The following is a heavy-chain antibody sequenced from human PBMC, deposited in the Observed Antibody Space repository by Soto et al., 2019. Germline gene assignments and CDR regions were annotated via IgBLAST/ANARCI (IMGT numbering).Heavy chain of an antibody. CDR1: GFTFSDYY. V-gene: IGHV3-11*01. J-gene: IGHJ4*02. CDR3: AREFYSSVDY. CDR2: ISSSGSSI. D-gene: IGHD6-25*01. Sequence: PGGSPRLSCAASGFTFSDYYMSWIRQAPGKGLEWVSYISSSGSSIYYADSVKGRFTISRDNAKNSLYLQMDSLRAEDTAVYYCAREFYSSVDYWGQGTLVTVSS.